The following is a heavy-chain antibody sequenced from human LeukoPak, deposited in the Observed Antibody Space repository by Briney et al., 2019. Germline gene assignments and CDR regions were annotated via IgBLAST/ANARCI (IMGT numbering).Heavy chain of an antibody. Sequence: SETLSLTCIVSGYSISSGYYWGWIRQPPGKGLEWIGMSHHSGSTYYNPSLKSRVTISGDTSKNQFSLKLISVTAADTAVYYCARGGPGYQNYYYYYMDVWGKGTTVTVSS. CDR1: GYSISSGYY. CDR2: SHHSGST. CDR3: ARGGPGYQNYYYYYMDV. V-gene: IGHV4-38-2*02. J-gene: IGHJ6*03. D-gene: IGHD3-10*01.